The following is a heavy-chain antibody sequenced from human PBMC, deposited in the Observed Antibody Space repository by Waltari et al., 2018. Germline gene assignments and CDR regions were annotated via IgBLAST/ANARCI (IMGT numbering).Heavy chain of an antibody. CDR2: TDTRASDT. CDR1: GYSFMYYW. V-gene: IGHV5-51*01. J-gene: IGHJ6*02. Sequence: EVQLVQPGAEVKKPGESLKISCKGSGYSFMYYWIAWVRQMPGKGLERMGSTDTRASDTRYSPSFQGQVTMSVDKSTSTAYLQWSSLKASDTAMFYCARHVQGVSTIRYYNGMDVWGQGTTVTVS. CDR3: ARHVQGVSTIRYYNGMDV. D-gene: IGHD1-1*01.